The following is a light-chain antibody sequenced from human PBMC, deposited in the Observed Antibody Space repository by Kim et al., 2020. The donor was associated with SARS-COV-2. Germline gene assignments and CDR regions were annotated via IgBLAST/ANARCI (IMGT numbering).Light chain of an antibody. J-gene: IGLJ3*02. CDR3: NSYTTSSTWV. Sequence: QSALTQPASVSGSPGQSITISCTGTNSNVDRYNYVSWYQQHPGKAPKLIIYDVSKRPSGVSNRFSGSKSGNTASLTISGLQAEDEADYYCNSYTTSSTWVFGGGTQLTVL. CDR2: DVS. V-gene: IGLV2-14*03. CDR1: NSNVDRYNY.